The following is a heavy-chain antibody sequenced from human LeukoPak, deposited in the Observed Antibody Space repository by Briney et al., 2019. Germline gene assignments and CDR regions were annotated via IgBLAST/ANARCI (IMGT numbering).Heavy chain of an antibody. CDR3: AARDCSSSSCYRFDY. Sequence: GGSLRLSCAASGFTFSSYALNWVRQAPGKGLEWVSSISGSGDYTYYTDSVEGRFIISRDNSKNTLYLKMNSLGDEDTAVYYCAARDCSSSSCYRFDYWGQGTLITVSS. V-gene: IGHV3-23*01. CDR1: GFTFSSYA. J-gene: IGHJ4*02. D-gene: IGHD2-2*02. CDR2: ISGSGDYT.